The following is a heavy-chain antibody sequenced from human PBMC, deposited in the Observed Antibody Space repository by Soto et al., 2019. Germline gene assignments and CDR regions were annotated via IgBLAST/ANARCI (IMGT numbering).Heavy chain of an antibody. V-gene: IGHV4-59*01. CDR1: GGSISSGY. CDR3: TGAYYDVSGYSLDP. CDR2: IYYGGSI. D-gene: IGHD3-22*01. Sequence: PSETLSLTCSVSGGSISSGYCTWIRQPPGKGLEWIGYIYYGGSINYNPSLKSRVIISVDTAKNQFSLRLSSVSAADTAVYYCTGAYYDVSGYSLDPWGQGTSVTVSS. J-gene: IGHJ5*02.